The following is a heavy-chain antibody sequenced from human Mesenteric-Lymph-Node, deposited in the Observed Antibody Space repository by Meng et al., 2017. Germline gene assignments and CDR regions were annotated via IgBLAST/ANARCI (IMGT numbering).Heavy chain of an antibody. D-gene: IGHD4-17*01. J-gene: IGHJ4*02. Sequence: QVQLQEPGPGLVKPSQTLSLSCTVSGGSVSSGGYYWTWIRQHPGKGLEWFGHIYYSGSTFYNPSLKRRVIISIDTSKNQFSLNLRSVTAADTAVYYCTTLYGDSISWGQGTLVTVSS. CDR1: GGSVSSGGYY. CDR3: TTLYGDSIS. V-gene: IGHV4-31*03. CDR2: IYYSGST.